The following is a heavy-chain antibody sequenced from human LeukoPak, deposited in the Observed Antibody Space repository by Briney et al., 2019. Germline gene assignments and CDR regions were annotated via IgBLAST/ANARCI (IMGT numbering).Heavy chain of an antibody. V-gene: IGHV4-34*01. Sequence: SETLSLTCAVYGGSFSGYYWSWIRQPPGKGLEWIGKINHSGSTNYNPSLKSRVTISVDTSKNQFSLKLSSVTAADTAVYYCARDGYSYGMGFDYWGQEPWSPPPQ. CDR2: INHSGST. J-gene: IGHJ4*01. CDR3: ARDGYSYGMGFDY. D-gene: IGHD5-18*01. CDR1: GGSFSGYY.